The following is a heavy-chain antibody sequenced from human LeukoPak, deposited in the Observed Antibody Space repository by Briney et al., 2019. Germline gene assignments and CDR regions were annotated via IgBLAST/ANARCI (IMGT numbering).Heavy chain of an antibody. D-gene: IGHD3-9*01. CDR2: IYYSGST. J-gene: IGHJ4*02. CDR3: AGGYGILTGYYIPQFDY. V-gene: IGHV4-59*01. CDR1: GGSISSYY. Sequence: SETLSLTCTVSGGSISSYYWSWIRQPPGKGLEWIGYIYYSGSTNYNPSLKSRVTISVDTSKNQFSLKLSSVTAADTAVYYCAGGYGILTGYYIPQFDYWGQGTLVTVSS.